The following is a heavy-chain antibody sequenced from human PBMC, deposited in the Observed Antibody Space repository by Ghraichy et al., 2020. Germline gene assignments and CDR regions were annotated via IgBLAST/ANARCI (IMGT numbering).Heavy chain of an antibody. V-gene: IGHV4-4*07. CDR1: GGSISSYY. D-gene: IGHD4-23*01. Sequence: SETLSLTCTVSGGSISSYYWNWIRQPAGKGLEWVGRIYTSGSTNYNPSLKSRVTMSVDTSKNQFSLRLSSVTAADTAVYYCASNYGGNSLSWFDPWGQGTLVTVSS. CDR3: ASNYGGNSLSWFDP. J-gene: IGHJ5*02. CDR2: IYTSGST.